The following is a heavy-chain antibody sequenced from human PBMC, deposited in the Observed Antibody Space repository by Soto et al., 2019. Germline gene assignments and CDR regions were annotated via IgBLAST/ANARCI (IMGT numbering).Heavy chain of an antibody. CDR3: AREILSIHADGLAP. V-gene: IGHV1-69*08. J-gene: IGHJ5*02. D-gene: IGHD4-17*01. CDR1: GETFASYN. CDR2: ITPVVGSV. Sequence: QVKLIPSGPQVRKPGSSVRVSCEPSGETFASYNIAWVRKAPGQGLEWMGKITPVVGSVRYRQKVHGRLTMTADRATGTSHMELTALRLDDSDGYFCAREILSIHADGLAPWGQGTLVTVSS.